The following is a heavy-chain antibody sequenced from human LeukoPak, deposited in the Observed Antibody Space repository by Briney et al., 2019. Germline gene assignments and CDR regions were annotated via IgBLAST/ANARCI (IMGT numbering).Heavy chain of an antibody. CDR1: GFTFSSYA. V-gene: IGHV3-23*01. J-gene: IGHJ4*02. CDR2: ISGSGGST. Sequence: GGSLRLSCAASGFTFSSYAMSWVRQAPGKGLEWVSAISGSGGSTYYADSVKGRFTISRDNSKNTLYLQMNSLGGEDTAVYYCAKDSHRIQLWLLGCDYWGQGTLVTVSS. CDR3: AKDSHRIQLWLLGCDY. D-gene: IGHD5-18*01.